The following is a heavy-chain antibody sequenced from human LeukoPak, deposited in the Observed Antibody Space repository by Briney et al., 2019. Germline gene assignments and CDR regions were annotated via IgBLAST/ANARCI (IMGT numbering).Heavy chain of an antibody. CDR3: AIREPIGY. CDR1: GFSFANSV. CDR2: ISGSGDRT. J-gene: IGHJ4*02. D-gene: IGHD6-13*01. Sequence: GGSLRLSCAASGFSFANSVISWIRQAPGKGPEWVSAISGSGDRTDYADSMRGRFTISRDNSKSTLYLQMNGLRVEDTAIYYCAIREPIGYWGQGSLVTVSP. V-gene: IGHV3-23*01.